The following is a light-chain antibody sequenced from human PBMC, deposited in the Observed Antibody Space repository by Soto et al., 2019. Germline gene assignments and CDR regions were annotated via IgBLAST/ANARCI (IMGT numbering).Light chain of an antibody. CDR3: QQAATFPWT. CDR1: QSISRF. CDR2: GAS. J-gene: IGKJ1*01. Sequence: DIQMTQSPSSVSVSVGARVTITCRASQSISRFLAWYQQRPGRAPSLLIYGASTVQTGVPSRFSGSGSGTDFTLTISSLQPEDRATYYCQQAATFPWTFGQGTKVEIK. V-gene: IGKV1-12*01.